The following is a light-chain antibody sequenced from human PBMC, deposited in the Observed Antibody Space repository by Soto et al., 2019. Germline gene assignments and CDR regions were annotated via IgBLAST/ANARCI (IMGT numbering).Light chain of an antibody. Sequence: QSVLTQPPSASGTPGQSVTISCSGSTSNIGNNPVNWYQQLPGTAPKLLIFTNDQRPSGVPDRFSGSKSGTSASLAINGLQSEDEAHYYCASWDDSLNALVFGGGTKLTVL. CDR3: ASWDDSLNALV. V-gene: IGLV1-44*01. CDR2: TND. J-gene: IGLJ3*02. CDR1: TSNIGNNP.